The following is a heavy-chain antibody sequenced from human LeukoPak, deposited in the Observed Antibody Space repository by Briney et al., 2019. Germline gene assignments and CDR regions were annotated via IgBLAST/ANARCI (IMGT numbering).Heavy chain of an antibody. V-gene: IGHV3-30-3*01. CDR1: RFTFSSYA. Sequence: GGSLRLSCAASRFTFSSYAMHWVSQAPGKGLEWVAVISYDGSNKYYADSVKGRFTISRDNSKNTLYLQMNSLRAEDTAVYYCARDFYSIAVAGYFDLWGRGTLVTVSS. D-gene: IGHD6-19*01. CDR3: ARDFYSIAVAGYFDL. CDR2: ISYDGSNK. J-gene: IGHJ2*01.